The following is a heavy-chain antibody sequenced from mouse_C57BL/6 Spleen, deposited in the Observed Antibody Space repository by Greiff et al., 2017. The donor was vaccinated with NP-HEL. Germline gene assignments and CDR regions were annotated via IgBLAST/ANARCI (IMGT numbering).Heavy chain of an antibody. V-gene: IGHV5-16*01. CDR3: ARAPYYYGSSYAMDY. Sequence: EVKLVESEGGLVQPGSSMKLSCTASGFTFSDYYMAWVRQVPEKGLEWVANINYDGSSTYYLDSLKSRFIISRDNAKNILYLQMSSLKSEDTATYYCARAPYYYGSSYAMDYWGQGTSVTVSS. J-gene: IGHJ4*01. D-gene: IGHD1-1*01. CDR2: INYDGSST. CDR1: GFTFSDYY.